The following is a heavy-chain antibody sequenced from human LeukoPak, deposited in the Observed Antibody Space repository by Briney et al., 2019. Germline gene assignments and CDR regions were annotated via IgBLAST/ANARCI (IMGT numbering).Heavy chain of an antibody. V-gene: IGHV1-69*05. CDR2: IFGTV. CDR3: VAQLVDAPPTFDY. J-gene: IGHJ4*02. CDR1: GGSFSNFA. Sequence: GASVKVSCKASGGSFSNFAISWVRQAPGQGFEWLGGIFGTVTYAPNFQGRVSFTTDESTSTAYMELSGLTSEDTAVYYFVAQLVDAPPTFDYWGQGTLVTDSS. D-gene: IGHD1-1*01.